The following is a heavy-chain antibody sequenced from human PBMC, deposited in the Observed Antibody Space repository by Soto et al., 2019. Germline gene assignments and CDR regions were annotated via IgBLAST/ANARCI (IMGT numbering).Heavy chain of an antibody. CDR2: ISSSSSYI. D-gene: IGHD2-2*01. J-gene: IGHJ2*01. V-gene: IGHV3-21*01. CDR3: ASDGDTSYWYFDL. Sequence: EVQLVESGGGLVKPGGSLRLSCAASGFTFSSYSMNWVRQAPGKGLEWVSSISSSSSYIYYADSVKGRFTIYRDNAKNSLYLQMNSLRAEDTAVYYCASDGDTSYWYFDLWGRGTLVTVSS. CDR1: GFTFSSYS.